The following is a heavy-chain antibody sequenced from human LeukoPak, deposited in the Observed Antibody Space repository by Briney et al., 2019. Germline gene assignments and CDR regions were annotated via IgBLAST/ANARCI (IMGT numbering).Heavy chain of an antibody. V-gene: IGHV1-18*01. CDR3: ATIAVSGTSLFYFFDN. J-gene: IGHJ4*02. D-gene: IGHD6-19*01. CDR2: VSHKTGKS. CDR1: GYNFISNG. Sequence: ASVKVSCQASGYNFISNGIVWVRQAPGQGLEWVGWVSHKTGKSNFAQKIQDRVTMTTDTSTTTAYMELRSLRSDDTAVYFCATIAVSGTSLFYFFDNWGQGTLVIVSS.